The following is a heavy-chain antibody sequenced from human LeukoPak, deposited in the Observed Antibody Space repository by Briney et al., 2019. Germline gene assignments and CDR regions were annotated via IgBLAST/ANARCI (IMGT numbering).Heavy chain of an antibody. CDR2: IYPGDSDT. Sequence: GESLKISCKASGYSFTNSWIGWVRQMPGKGLEWMGIIYPGDSDTRYSPSFQGQVTISADKSISTTYLQWSSLKASDTAMYFCARGGTSDGWFDPWGQGTLVTVSS. CDR1: GYSFTNSW. CDR3: ARGGTSDGWFDP. V-gene: IGHV5-51*01. J-gene: IGHJ5*02. D-gene: IGHD3-16*01.